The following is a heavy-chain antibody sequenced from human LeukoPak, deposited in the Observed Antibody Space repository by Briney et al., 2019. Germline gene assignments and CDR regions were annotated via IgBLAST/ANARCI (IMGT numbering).Heavy chain of an antibody. V-gene: IGHV3-33*01. D-gene: IGHD6-13*01. Sequence: GGSLRLSCAASGFTFSSYGMHWVRQAPGKGLEWVAVIWYDGSNKYYADSVKGRFTISRDNSKNTLYLQMNSLRAEDTAVYYCARSHSSSWNGPRYFDYWRQVTLVSV. CDR2: IWYDGSNK. J-gene: IGHJ4*02. CDR3: ARSHSSSWNGPRYFDY. CDR1: GFTFSSYG.